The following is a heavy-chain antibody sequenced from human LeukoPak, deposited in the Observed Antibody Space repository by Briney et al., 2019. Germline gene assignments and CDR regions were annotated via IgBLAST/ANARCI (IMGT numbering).Heavy chain of an antibody. CDR2: INWNGGST. CDR3: ARDGGARTFWGGYAQN. J-gene: IGHJ4*02. V-gene: IGHV3-20*01. D-gene: IGHD3-16*01. Sequence: GGSLRLSCAASGFTFDDYGMSWVRQAPGKGLEWVSGINWNGGSTGYADSVKGRFTISRDNAKNSLYLQMNSLRAEDTALYHWARDGGARTFWGGYAQNGGQGTLVPVPP. CDR1: GFTFDDYG.